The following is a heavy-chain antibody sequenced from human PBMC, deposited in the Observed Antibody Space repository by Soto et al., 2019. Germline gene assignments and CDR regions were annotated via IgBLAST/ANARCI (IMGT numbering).Heavy chain of an antibody. Sequence: GGFLRLSCAASGFTFSSYAMSWVRQAPGKGLEWVSAISGSGGSTYYADSVKGRFTISRDNSKNTLYLQMNSLRAEDTAVYYCAKYGYYYGSGSYYSGWPDYYYMDVWGKGTTVTVSS. D-gene: IGHD3-10*01. CDR2: ISGSGGST. CDR3: AKYGYYYGSGSYYSGWPDYYYMDV. J-gene: IGHJ6*03. CDR1: GFTFSSYA. V-gene: IGHV3-23*01.